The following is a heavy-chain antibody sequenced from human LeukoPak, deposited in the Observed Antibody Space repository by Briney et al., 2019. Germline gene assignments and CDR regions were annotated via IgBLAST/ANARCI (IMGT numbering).Heavy chain of an antibody. CDR3: ARDGGWDRGDY. Sequence: GASVKVSCKASGYTFTSYYMHWVRQAPGQGLEWMGIINPSGGSTSYAQKFRGRVTMTRDTSTSTVYMELSSLRSEDTAVYYCARDGGWDRGDYWGQGTLVTVSS. D-gene: IGHD6-19*01. J-gene: IGHJ4*02. V-gene: IGHV1-46*01. CDR1: GYTFTSYY. CDR2: INPSGGST.